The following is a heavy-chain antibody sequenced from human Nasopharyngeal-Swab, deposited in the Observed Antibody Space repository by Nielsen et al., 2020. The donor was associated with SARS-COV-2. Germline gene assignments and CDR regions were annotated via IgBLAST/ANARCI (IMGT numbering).Heavy chain of an antibody. J-gene: IGHJ6*02. V-gene: IGHV3-21*01. D-gene: IGHD4-17*01. Sequence: GESLKISCAASGFTFSSYSMNWVRQAPGAGLEWVSSISSSSSYIYYADSVKGRFTISRDNAKNSRYLQMNSLRAEDTAVYYCARVGDYGDYYYYGMDVWGQGTTVTVSS. CDR2: ISSSSSYI. CDR1: GFTFSSYS. CDR3: ARVGDYGDYYYYGMDV.